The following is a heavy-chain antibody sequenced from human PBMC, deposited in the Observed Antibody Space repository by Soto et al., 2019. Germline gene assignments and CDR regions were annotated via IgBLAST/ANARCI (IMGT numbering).Heavy chain of an antibody. CDR3: AIVRVADSALDH. Sequence: GGSLRLSCLGSVFIFSNNCMQWCRQTAGKVLEWVAFLSYDGRETFYADSVKGRFTVSRYNSKNTLFLHMRNLRRKDTDVYYCAIVRVADSALDHWGQGTLVTVSS. V-gene: IGHV3-30*03. CDR2: LSYDGRET. CDR1: VFIFSNNC. D-gene: IGHD3-10*02. J-gene: IGHJ4*02.